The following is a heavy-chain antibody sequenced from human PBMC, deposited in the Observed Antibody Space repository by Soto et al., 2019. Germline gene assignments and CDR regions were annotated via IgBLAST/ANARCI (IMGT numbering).Heavy chain of an antibody. J-gene: IGHJ5*02. Sequence: GPLRLSCAASGFTFSSYAMSWVRQAPWKWLEWVSVISVSGGSTYYADSVKLRFTISRDNSMNTLYLQLNSVRAEDTAVYYCAKGSLKASVPFDPWGQGTLVTVSS. V-gene: IGHV3-23*01. CDR2: ISVSGGST. CDR3: AKGSLKASVPFDP. CDR1: GFTFSSYA.